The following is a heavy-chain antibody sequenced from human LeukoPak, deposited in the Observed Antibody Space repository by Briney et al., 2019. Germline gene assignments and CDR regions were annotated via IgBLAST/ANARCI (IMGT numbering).Heavy chain of an antibody. CDR2: IYYSGIT. J-gene: IGHJ5*02. Sequence: SETLSLTCTVSGGSISNYYWNCIRQPPGKGLEWIGYIYYSGITNYNPSLKSRVTMSVDTSKNQFSLKLSSVTAADTAVYFCTRDTGTTGEVKFDPWGQGTLVTVSS. D-gene: IGHD4-17*01. CDR3: TRDTGTTGEVKFDP. V-gene: IGHV4-59*12. CDR1: GGSISNYY.